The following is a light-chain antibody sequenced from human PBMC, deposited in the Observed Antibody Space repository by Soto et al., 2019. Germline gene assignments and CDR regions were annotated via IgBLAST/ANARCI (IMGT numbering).Light chain of an antibody. J-gene: IGKJ4*01. Sequence: EIVLTQSPATLSLSPGERATLSCRASQSISSYLAWYQQKPGQAPRLLIHDASNRATGIPVRFSGSGSGTDFSLTISSLEPEDFAVYYCQQRNSWPLTFDGGTMVEI. CDR3: QQRNSWPLT. CDR1: QSISSY. CDR2: DAS. V-gene: IGKV3-11*01.